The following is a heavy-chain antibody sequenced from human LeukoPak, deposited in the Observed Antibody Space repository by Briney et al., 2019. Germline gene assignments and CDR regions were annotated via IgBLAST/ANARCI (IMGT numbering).Heavy chain of an antibody. CDR1: GYTFTSYY. D-gene: IGHD2-2*01. J-gene: IGHJ5*02. CDR3: AREGCSSTSCYADNWFDP. CDR2: INPSGGST. V-gene: IGHV1-46*01. Sequence: ASVKVSCKASGYTFTSYYKHWVRQAPGQGLEWMGIINPSGGSTSYAQKFQGRVTMTRDTSTSTVYMELSSLRSEDTAVYYCAREGCSSTSCYADNWFDPWGQGTLVTVSS.